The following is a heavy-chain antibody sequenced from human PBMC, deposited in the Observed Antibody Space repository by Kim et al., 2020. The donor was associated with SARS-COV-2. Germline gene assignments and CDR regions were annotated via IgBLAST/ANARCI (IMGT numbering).Heavy chain of an antibody. V-gene: IGHV4-59*08. CDR2: IYYSGST. D-gene: IGHD5-12*01. J-gene: IGHJ6*02. CDR3: ARTPVEMATMSPYGMDV. Sequence: SETLSLTCTVSGGSISSYYWSWIRQPPGKGLEWIGYIYYSGSTNYNPSLKSRVTISVDTSKNQFSLKLSSVTAADTAVYYCARTPVEMATMSPYGMDVWGQGTTVTVSS. CDR1: GGSISSYY.